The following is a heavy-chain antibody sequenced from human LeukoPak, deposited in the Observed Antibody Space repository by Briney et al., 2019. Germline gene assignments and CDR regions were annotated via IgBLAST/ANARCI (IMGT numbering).Heavy chain of an antibody. CDR1: GYTFTSYY. D-gene: IGHD6-19*01. J-gene: IGHJ4*02. CDR2: INPSGGST. V-gene: IGHV1-46*01. Sequence: VASVKVSCKASGYTFTSYYMHWVRQAPGQGLEWMGIINPSGGSTSYAQKFQGRVTMTRDMSTSTVYMELSSLRSEDTAVYYCARVDSGWYYIDYWGQGTLVTVSS. CDR3: ARVDSGWYYIDY.